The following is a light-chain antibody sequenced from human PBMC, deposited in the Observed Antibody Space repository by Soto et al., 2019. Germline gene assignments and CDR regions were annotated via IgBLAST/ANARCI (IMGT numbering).Light chain of an antibody. V-gene: IGLV2-23*03. CDR3: CSYAGSSTFSYV. Sequence: QSVLTQPASGSGSPGQSITISCTGTSSDVGSYNLVSWYQQHPGKAPKLMIYEGSKRPSGVSNRFSGSKSGNTASLTISGLQAEDEADYYCCSYAGSSTFSYVFGTGIKLTVL. J-gene: IGLJ1*01. CDR1: SSDVGSYNL. CDR2: EGS.